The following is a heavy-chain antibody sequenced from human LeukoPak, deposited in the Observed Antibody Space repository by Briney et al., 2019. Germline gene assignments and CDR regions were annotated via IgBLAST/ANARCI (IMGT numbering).Heavy chain of an antibody. J-gene: IGHJ4*02. CDR3: AKGYCSSTSCYIDY. Sequence: PGGSLRLSCAASGFTFSSYAMSWVRQAPGKGLEWVSAISGSGGSTYYADSVKGRFTTSRDNSKNTLYLQMNSLRAEDTAVYYCAKGYCSSTSCYIDYWGQGTLVTVSS. D-gene: IGHD2-2*02. V-gene: IGHV3-23*01. CDR2: ISGSGGST. CDR1: GFTFSSYA.